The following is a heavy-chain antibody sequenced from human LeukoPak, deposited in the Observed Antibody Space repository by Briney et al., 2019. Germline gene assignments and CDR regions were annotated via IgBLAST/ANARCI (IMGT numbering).Heavy chain of an antibody. CDR3: ARDHGDSSGWYWFDP. V-gene: IGHV1-46*01. D-gene: IGHD6-19*01. Sequence: ASVKVSCTASGYTFTSYYMHWVRQAPGQGLEWMGIINPSGGSATYAQKFQGRVTMTRDMSTSTVYMEMGSLTSEDTAVYYCARDHGDSSGWYWFDPWGQGTLVTVSS. CDR1: GYTFTSYY. CDR2: INPSGGSA. J-gene: IGHJ5*02.